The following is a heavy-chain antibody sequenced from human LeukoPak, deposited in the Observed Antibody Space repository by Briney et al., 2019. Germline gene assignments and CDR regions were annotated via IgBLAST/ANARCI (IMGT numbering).Heavy chain of an antibody. CDR2: LPYDGSNK. CDR3: AKDRGYYGSGSYGPFDY. J-gene: IGHJ4*02. D-gene: IGHD3-10*01. CDR1: GSPSRSNG. V-gene: IGHV3-30*18. Sequence: GGPLNPSCAAPGSPSRSNGLHWVRRAQGKGLGWVAVLPYDGSNKYYADSVKGRFTISRDNSKNTLYLQMNSLRAEDTAVYYCAKDRGYYGSGSYGPFDYWGQGTLVTVSS.